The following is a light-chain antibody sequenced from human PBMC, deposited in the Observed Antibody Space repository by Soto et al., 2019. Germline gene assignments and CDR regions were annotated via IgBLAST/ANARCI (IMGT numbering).Light chain of an antibody. CDR1: QSVSSD. CDR2: DAS. Sequence: EIVLTQSPATLSLSPGERATLSCRASQSVSSDLAWYQQKPGQAPRLLIYDASNRATGIPARFSGSGSGTDFTLTISSLEPEDSAVYYCQQRSNWLLTFGGGTRVEIK. J-gene: IGKJ4*01. V-gene: IGKV3-11*01. CDR3: QQRSNWLLT.